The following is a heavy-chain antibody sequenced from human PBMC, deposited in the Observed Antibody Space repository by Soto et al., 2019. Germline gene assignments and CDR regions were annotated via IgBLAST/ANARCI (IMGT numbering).Heavy chain of an antibody. J-gene: IGHJ5*02. CDR1: GYTFTGYY. CDR3: ARSVGGYDSSDDWFDP. Sequence: ASVKVSCKASGYTFTGYYMHWVRQAPGQGLEWMGWINPNSGGTNYAQKFQGWVTMTRDTSISTAYMELSRLRSDDTAVYYCARSVGGYDSSDDWFDPWGQGTLVTVS. V-gene: IGHV1-2*04. D-gene: IGHD3-22*01. CDR2: INPNSGGT.